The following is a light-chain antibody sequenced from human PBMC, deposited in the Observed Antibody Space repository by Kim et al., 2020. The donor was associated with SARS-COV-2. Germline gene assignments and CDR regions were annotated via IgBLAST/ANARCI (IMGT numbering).Light chain of an antibody. CDR3: QQYNNWPYT. V-gene: IGKV3-15*01. CDR2: AAA. Sequence: FVSPGERATLSCRASQSVGSNLAWYQQRPGQAPRLFMYAAATRASGFPARFSGSGSGTEFALTISSLQSEDFVVYYCQQYNNWPYTFGQGTKLEIK. J-gene: IGKJ2*01. CDR1: QSVGSN.